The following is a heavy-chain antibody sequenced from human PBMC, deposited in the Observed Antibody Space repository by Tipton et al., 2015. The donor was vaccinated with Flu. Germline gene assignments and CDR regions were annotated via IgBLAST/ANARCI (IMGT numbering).Heavy chain of an antibody. CDR2: IFHSGTT. CDR1: GGSFSGYY. D-gene: IGHD3-10*02. CDR3: ARHTGDSVRGLIDY. V-gene: IGHV4-34*12. Sequence: LRLSCAVYGGSFSGYYWSWIRQAPGKGLEWIGTIFHSGTTYYNPSLKTRLTISVDTSKNQFSLRLSSVTAADTAVYYCARHTGDSVRGLIDYWGQGTLVTVSS. J-gene: IGHJ4*02.